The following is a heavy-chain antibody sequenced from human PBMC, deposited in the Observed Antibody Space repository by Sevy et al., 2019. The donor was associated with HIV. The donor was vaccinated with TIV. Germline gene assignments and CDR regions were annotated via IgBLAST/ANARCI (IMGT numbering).Heavy chain of an antibody. J-gene: IGHJ4*02. CDR2: IRQDGNEL. CDR1: GFTFDDYW. CDR3: ARRYFDL. V-gene: IGHV3-7*01. Sequence: GGSLRLSCAASGFTFDDYWMQWVRQAPGQGLEWVANIRQDGNELYYGDSVKGRFTISRDNAKESLFLQMTNLRVEDTAIYYCARRYFDLWGQGTLVTVSS.